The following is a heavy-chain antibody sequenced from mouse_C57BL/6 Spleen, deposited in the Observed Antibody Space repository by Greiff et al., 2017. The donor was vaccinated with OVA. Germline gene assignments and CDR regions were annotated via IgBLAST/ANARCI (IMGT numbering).Heavy chain of an antibody. CDR1: GFTFSSYA. Sequence: EVKLVESGEGLVKPGGSLKLSCAASGFTFSSYAMSWVRQTPEKRLEWVAYISSGGDYIYYADTVKGRFTISRDNARNTLYLQMSSLKSEDTAMYYCTRDRDLYHFDYWGQGTTLTVSS. J-gene: IGHJ2*01. V-gene: IGHV5-9-1*02. CDR3: TRDRDLYHFDY. D-gene: IGHD2-14*01. CDR2: ISSGGDYI.